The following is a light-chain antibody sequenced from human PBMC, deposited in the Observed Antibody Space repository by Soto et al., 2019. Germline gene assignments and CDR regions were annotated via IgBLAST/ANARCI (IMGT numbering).Light chain of an antibody. Sequence: DILMTQSPSSLSASVGERVTITCRASQGISNYLAWYQQKPGKVPKLLIYAASTLPSGLPSRFSGSGSGTDFTLTISRLQPEVVATYYWQKYNSAPWTFGQGTKVEIK. J-gene: IGKJ1*01. CDR2: AAS. CDR3: QKYNSAPWT. V-gene: IGKV1-27*01. CDR1: QGISNY.